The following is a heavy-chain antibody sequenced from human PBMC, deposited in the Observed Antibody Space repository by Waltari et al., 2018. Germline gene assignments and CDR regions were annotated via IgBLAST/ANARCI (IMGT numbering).Heavy chain of an antibody. J-gene: IGHJ3*02. D-gene: IGHD4-17*01. CDR3: ARDRDYVAEAFDI. V-gene: IGHV3-21*01. Sequence: EVQLVESGGGLVKPGGSLRLSCTASGFTYSSYSRNWVRQAPGKGLEWVSSISSSSSYIYYADSVKGRFTISRDNAKNSLYLQMNSLRAEDTAVYYCARDRDYVAEAFDIWGQGTMVTVSS. CDR1: GFTYSSYS. CDR2: ISSSSSYI.